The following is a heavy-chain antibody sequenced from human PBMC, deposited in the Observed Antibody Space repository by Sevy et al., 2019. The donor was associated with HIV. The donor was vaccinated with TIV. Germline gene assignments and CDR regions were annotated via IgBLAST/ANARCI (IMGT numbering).Heavy chain of an antibody. Sequence: GGSLRLSCAASGFTFSKYSRSWVRQPPGKGLEWVSTLSFGWGEINYADSVKGRFTISRDNSKSSVYLQMNNLRPEDTAVYYCAREGCTKPHDYWGQGTLVTVSS. J-gene: IGHJ4*02. V-gene: IGHV3-23*01. CDR1: GFTFSKYS. CDR3: AREGCTKPHDY. CDR2: LSFGWGEI. D-gene: IGHD2-8*01.